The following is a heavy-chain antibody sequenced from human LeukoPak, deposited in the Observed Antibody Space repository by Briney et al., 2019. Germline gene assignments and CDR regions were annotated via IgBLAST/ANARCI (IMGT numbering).Heavy chain of an antibody. Sequence: GGSLRLSCAASGFTFSSYAMHWVRQAPGKGLEWVAVISYDGSNKYYADSVKGRFTISRDNSKNTLYLQMNSLRAEDTAVYYCAKVGDYYGSGKYSNFDYWGQGTLVTVS. CDR2: ISYDGSNK. V-gene: IGHV3-30-3*01. D-gene: IGHD3-10*01. CDR1: GFTFSSYA. J-gene: IGHJ4*02. CDR3: AKVGDYYGSGKYSNFDY.